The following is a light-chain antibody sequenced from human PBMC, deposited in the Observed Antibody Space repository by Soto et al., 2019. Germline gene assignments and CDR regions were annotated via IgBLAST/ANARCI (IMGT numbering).Light chain of an antibody. V-gene: IGKV3-15*01. CDR1: QNILSK. Sequence: EIVMTQSPATLSVSLGERATLTSRASQNILSKLAWYQQKPGQAPRLLMYGASNRATGIPARFSGSGSGTEFTLTISSLQSEDFEIYYCQQYKNWPITFGQGTRLEIK. J-gene: IGKJ5*01. CDR2: GAS. CDR3: QQYKNWPIT.